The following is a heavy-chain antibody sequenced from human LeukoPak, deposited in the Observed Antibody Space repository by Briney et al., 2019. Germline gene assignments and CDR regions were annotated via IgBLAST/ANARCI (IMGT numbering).Heavy chain of an antibody. V-gene: IGHV4-59*01. CDR2: IYYSGST. CDR1: GGSISSYY. Sequence: PSETLSLTXTVSGGSISSYYWSWIRQPPGKGLEWIGYIYYSGSTNYNPSLKSRVTISVDTSKNQFSLKLSSVTAPDTAVYYCAREGIAAGDAFDIWGQGTMVTVSS. J-gene: IGHJ3*02. CDR3: AREGIAAGDAFDI. D-gene: IGHD6-13*01.